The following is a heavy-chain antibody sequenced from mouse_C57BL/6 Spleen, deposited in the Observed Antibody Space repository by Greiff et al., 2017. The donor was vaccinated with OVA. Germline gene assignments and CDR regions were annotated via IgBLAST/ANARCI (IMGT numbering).Heavy chain of an antibody. CDR2: INPGSGGT. V-gene: IGHV1-54*01. J-gene: IGHJ2*01. CDR3: ARYGEGGLDY. CDR1: GYAFTNYL. Sequence: VQLQQSGAELVRPGTSVKVSCKASGYAFTNYLLEWVKQRPGQGLEWIGVINPGSGGTNYNEKFKGKATLTADKSSSTAYMQLSSLTSEDSAVYFCARYGEGGLDYWGQGTTLTVSS. D-gene: IGHD1-1*01.